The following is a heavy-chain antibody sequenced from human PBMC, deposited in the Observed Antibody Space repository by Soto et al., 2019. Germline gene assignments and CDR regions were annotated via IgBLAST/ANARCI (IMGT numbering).Heavy chain of an antibody. CDR1: GGSISSSSYY. V-gene: IGHV4-39*02. D-gene: IGHD6-13*01. Sequence: PSETLSLTCTVSGGSISSSSYYWGWIRQPPGKGLEWIGSIYYNGKTYYNPSLKSRVTISVDTSKNQFSLKLTSVTAADTTVYYCARDGAAVRGGGMDVWGQGTTVT. CDR3: ARDGAAVRGGGMDV. CDR2: IYYNGKT. J-gene: IGHJ6*02.